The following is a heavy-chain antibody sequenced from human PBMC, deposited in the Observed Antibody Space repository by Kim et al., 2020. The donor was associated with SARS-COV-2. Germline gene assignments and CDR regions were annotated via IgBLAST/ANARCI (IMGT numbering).Heavy chain of an antibody. CDR1: GYTFTSYG. CDR2: ISAYNGNT. V-gene: IGHV1-18*01. Sequence: ASVKVSCKASGYTFTSYGISWVRQAPGQGLEWMGWISAYNGNTNYAQKLQGRVTMTTDTSTSTAYMELRSLRSDDTAVYYCARVGSSQNPYYYGMDVWGQGTTVTVSS. D-gene: IGHD6-13*01. CDR3: ARVGSSQNPYYYGMDV. J-gene: IGHJ6*02.